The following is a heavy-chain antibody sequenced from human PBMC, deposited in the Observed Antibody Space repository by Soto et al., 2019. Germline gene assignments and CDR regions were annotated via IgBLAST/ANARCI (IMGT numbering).Heavy chain of an antibody. Sequence: EVQLVESGGGLVQPGGSLRLSCAASGFTFSSYSMNWVRQAPGKGLEWVSYISSSSSTIYYADSVKGRFTISRDNAKNSLYLQMNSLRDEDTAVYYCARDPPPGDPSVWHNWFDPWGQGTLVTVSS. D-gene: IGHD3-10*01. CDR2: ISSSSSTI. V-gene: IGHV3-48*02. J-gene: IGHJ5*02. CDR1: GFTFSSYS. CDR3: ARDPPPGDPSVWHNWFDP.